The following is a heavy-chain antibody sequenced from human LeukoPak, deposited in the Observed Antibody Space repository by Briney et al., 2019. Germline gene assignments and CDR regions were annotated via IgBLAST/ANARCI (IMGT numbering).Heavy chain of an antibody. Sequence: PGRSLRLSCAASGFTFSRYAMHWVRQAPGKGLEWVAVISYDGSNKYYADSVKGRFTISRDNSKNTLYLQMNSLRAEDTAVYYCARDRGGGGNYVFHWGQGTLVTVSS. D-gene: IGHD4-11*01. CDR3: ARDRGGGGNYVFH. CDR2: ISYDGSNK. J-gene: IGHJ4*02. V-gene: IGHV3-30*04. CDR1: GFTFSRYA.